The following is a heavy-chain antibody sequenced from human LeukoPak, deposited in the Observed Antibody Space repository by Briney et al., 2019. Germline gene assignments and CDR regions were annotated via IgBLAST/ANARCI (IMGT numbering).Heavy chain of an antibody. CDR2: MNPNSGNT. D-gene: IGHD3-10*01. CDR1: GYTFTSYD. J-gene: IGHJ6*03. Sequence: ASVKVSCKASGYTFTSYDINWVRQATGQGLEWMGWMNPNSGNTGYAQKFQGRVTITRNTSISTAYMELSSLRSEDTAVYYCARALWFGELFSRVGYYYYMDVWGKGTTVTVSS. V-gene: IGHV1-8*03. CDR3: ARALWFGELFSRVGYYYYMDV.